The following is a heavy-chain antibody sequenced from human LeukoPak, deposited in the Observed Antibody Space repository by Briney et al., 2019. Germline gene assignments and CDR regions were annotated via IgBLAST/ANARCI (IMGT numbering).Heavy chain of an antibody. D-gene: IGHD6-19*01. Sequence: SLKVSCTASGGTFSSYAISWVRQAPGQGLEWMGGIIPIFGTENYAHKFKGRFTITTDNSTTTAYMELTSLRSEDTAVYYCARGKGGQWLDPNMDVWGKGTNVSVFS. CDR3: ARGKGGQWLDPNMDV. CDR1: GGTFSSYA. CDR2: IIPIFGTE. V-gene: IGHV1-69*05. J-gene: IGHJ6*03.